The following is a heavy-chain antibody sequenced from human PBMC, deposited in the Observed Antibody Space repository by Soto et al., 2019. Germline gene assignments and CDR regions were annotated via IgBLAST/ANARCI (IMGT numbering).Heavy chain of an antibody. V-gene: IGHV4-59*01. CDR1: SDSISSYY. Sequence: SETLSLTCTVSSDSISSYYWSWIRQPPGKRLEWIGYISYSGSTNYNPSLKSRVTISLDTSKNQFSLKLSSVTAADTAVYFCARTRDFWSGNDAFDIWGQGTMVTVSS. CDR2: ISYSGST. D-gene: IGHD3-3*01. CDR3: ARTRDFWSGNDAFDI. J-gene: IGHJ3*02.